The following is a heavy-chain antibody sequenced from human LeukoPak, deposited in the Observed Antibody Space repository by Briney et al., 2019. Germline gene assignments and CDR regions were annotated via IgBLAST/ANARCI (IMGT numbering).Heavy chain of an antibody. V-gene: IGHV4-31*03. Sequence: SQTLSLTCTVSGGSISSGYYYWNWIRQHPGKGLKWIGFIHYSGSTYYNPSLRSRVTISIDTSKNQFSLNLSSVTAADTAVYYCARDGIAATGSPFDYWGQGALVTVSS. CDR3: ARDGIAATGSPFDY. CDR1: GGSISSGYYY. D-gene: IGHD6-13*01. CDR2: IHYSGST. J-gene: IGHJ4*02.